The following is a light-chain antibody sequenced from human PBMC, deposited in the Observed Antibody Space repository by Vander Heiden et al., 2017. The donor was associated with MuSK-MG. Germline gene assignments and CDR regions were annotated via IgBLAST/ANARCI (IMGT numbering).Light chain of an antibody. J-gene: IGKJ4*01. V-gene: IGKV1-27*01. CDR1: QGIYNY. Sequence: DIQMTQSPSSLSASVGDRVTMTCRASQGIYNYLAWYQQKPGKGPKLLIYAASTLQSGVPSRFSGSASGTDFTLTISSLQPEDVATYYCQKYNSSPVLIFGGGTKVEIK. CDR2: AAS. CDR3: QKYNSSPVLI.